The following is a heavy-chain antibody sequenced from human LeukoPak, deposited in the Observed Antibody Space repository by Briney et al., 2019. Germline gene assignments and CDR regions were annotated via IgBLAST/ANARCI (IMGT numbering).Heavy chain of an antibody. CDR2: INHSGST. V-gene: IGHV4-34*01. CDR1: GGSFSGYY. J-gene: IGHJ6*03. CDR3: ASRKDFWSGRYYYYYMDV. Sequence: SETLSLTCAVYGGSFSGYYWSWIRQPPGKGLEWIGEINHSGSTNYNPSLKSRVTISVDTSKNQFSLKLSSLTAADTAVYYCASRKDFWSGRYYYYYMDVWGKGTTVTVSS. D-gene: IGHD3-3*01.